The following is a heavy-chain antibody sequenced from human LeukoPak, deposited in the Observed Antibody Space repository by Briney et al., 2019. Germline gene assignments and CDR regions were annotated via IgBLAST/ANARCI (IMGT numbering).Heavy chain of an antibody. Sequence: PGGSLRLSCAASGFTFSSYLMHWVRQAPGKGLVWVSLIKSDGSSTIYADSVKGRFTISRDNAKNTLYLQMNSLRAEDSAVYYCARGRYYSMDVWGQGTTVTVSS. CDR2: IKSDGSST. CDR3: ARGRYYSMDV. CDR1: GFTFSSYL. V-gene: IGHV3-74*01. J-gene: IGHJ6*02.